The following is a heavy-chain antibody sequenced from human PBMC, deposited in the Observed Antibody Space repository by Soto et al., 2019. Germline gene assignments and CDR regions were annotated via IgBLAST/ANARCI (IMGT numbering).Heavy chain of an antibody. CDR3: ARGTMYYDILTGYYPNYYYYYGMDV. CDR2: IYSGGST. D-gene: IGHD3-9*01. V-gene: IGHV3-66*01. Sequence: GGSLRLSCAASGFTVSSNYMSWVRQAPGKGLEWVSVIYSGGSTYYADSVKGRFTISRDNSKNTLYLQMNSLRAEDTAVYYCARGTMYYDILTGYYPNYYYYYGMDVWGQGTTVTVSS. CDR1: GFTVSSNY. J-gene: IGHJ6*02.